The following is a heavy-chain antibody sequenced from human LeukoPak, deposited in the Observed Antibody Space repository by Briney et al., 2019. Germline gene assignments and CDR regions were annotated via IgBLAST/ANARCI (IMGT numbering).Heavy chain of an antibody. J-gene: IGHJ4*01. V-gene: IGHV3-48*04. D-gene: IGHD7-27*01. CDR1: GVTLSVDS. CDR3: ERNNWGSKDY. Sequence: GGTLSLSCALSGVTLSVDSTGRGSQAPGKGLEWVSYISRSASTIYYADPVKGRFTISRDNAKHTLYLLRKSPIAQDTAVYYSERNNWGSKDYWGQEPWSPSPQ. CDR2: ISRSASTI.